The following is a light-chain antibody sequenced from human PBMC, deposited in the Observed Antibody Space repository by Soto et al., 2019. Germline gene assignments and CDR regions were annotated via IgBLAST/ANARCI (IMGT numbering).Light chain of an antibody. CDR1: SSDVGAYNY. CDR2: DVS. CDR3: CSYAGSHSWV. J-gene: IGLJ3*02. Sequence: SALTQPRSVSGSPGQSVTISCTGTSSDVGAYNYVSWYQHHPGKAPKVMIYDVSERPSGVPDRFSGSKSDNKASLTISGLQAEDEADYYCCSYAGSHSWVFGGGTKVTVL. V-gene: IGLV2-11*01.